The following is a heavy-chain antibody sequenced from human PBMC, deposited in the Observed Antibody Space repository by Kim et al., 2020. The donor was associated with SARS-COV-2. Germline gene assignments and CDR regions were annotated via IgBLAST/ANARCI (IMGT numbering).Heavy chain of an antibody. J-gene: IGHJ6*02. CDR2: IGTAGDT. CDR3: ARAPKYCSSTSCQVYYYYGMDV. Sequence: GGSLRLSCAASGFTFSSYDMHWVRQATGKGLEWVSAIGTAGDTYYPGSVKGRFTISRENAKNSSYLQMNSLRAGDTAVYYCARAPKYCSSTSCQVYYYYGMDVWGQGTTVTVSS. CDR1: GFTFSSYD. V-gene: IGHV3-13*04. D-gene: IGHD2-2*01.